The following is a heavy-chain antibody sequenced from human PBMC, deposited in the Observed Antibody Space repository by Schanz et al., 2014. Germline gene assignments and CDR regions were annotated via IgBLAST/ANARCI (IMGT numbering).Heavy chain of an antibody. CDR1: GGSIRSYF. CDR3: ARGGTYGIFYDHMDV. CDR2: IYYSGSS. D-gene: IGHD3-22*01. V-gene: IGHV4-59*08. J-gene: IGHJ6*03. Sequence: QVQLQESGPGLLKPSETLSLTCTVSGGSIRSYFWSWIRQPPGKGLEWIGYIYYSGSSDYNPSHKRRFTISRDSSRHQFALTMPCLTAADTAVYYWARGGTYGIFYDHMDVWGRGTTVTVSS.